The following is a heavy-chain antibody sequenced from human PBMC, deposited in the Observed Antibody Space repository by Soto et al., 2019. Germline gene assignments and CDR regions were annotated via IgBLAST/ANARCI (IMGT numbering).Heavy chain of an antibody. J-gene: IGHJ4*02. D-gene: IGHD3-22*01. V-gene: IGHV4-61*08. CDR3: ARDLGYYDISGPYFDY. CDR2: VYYSGST. CDR1: GGSISSDGYY. Sequence: SETLSLTCTVSGGSISSDGYYWTWIRQPPGKRLEWIGYVYYSGSTNYNPSLKSRVTISVDTSKNQFSLKLTSVTAADAAVYYCARDLGYYDISGPYFDYWGQGTLVTVSS.